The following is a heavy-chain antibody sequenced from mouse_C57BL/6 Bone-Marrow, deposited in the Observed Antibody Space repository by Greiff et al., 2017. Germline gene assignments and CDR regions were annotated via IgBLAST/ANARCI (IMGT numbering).Heavy chain of an antibody. D-gene: IGHD2-3*01. CDR2: IRLKSVNYAT. J-gene: IGHJ3*01. Sequence: EVQLQQSGGGLVQPGGSMKLSCVASGFTFSNYWMNWVRQSPAKGLEWVAQIRLKSVNYATHYAESVKGRFTISRDDSKSSVYLHMNNLRAKDTGIYYCTEDGYYSWFAYWGQGTLVTVSA. CDR1: GFTFSNYW. CDR3: TEDGYYSWFAY. V-gene: IGHV6-3*01.